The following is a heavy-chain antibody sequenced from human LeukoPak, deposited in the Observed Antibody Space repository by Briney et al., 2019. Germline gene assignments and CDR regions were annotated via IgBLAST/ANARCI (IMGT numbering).Heavy chain of an antibody. CDR1: GFTFSSSA. CDR2: ICASGGYT. V-gene: IGHV3-23*01. D-gene: IGHD3-22*01. CDR3: AKGYFDTSGNSLFDY. J-gene: IGHJ4*02. Sequence: TGGSLRLSCAASGFTFSSSAMSWVRQAPGKGREWVSTICASGGYTYYADSVKGRFTISRDNSKNTLYLQMNSLRAEDTAIYFCAKGYFDTSGNSLFDYWGQGTLVTVSS.